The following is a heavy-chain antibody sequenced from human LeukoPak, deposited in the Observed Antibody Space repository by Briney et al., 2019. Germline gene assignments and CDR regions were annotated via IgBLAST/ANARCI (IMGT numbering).Heavy chain of an antibody. J-gene: IGHJ4*02. CDR2: INHSGST. CDR1: GGSFSGYY. Sequence: PSGTLSLTCAVYGGSFSGYYWSWIRQPPGKGLEWIGEINHSGSTNYNPSLKSRVTISVDTSKNQFSLKLSSVTAADTAVYYCARGIAHDYGDYWGQGTLVTVSS. V-gene: IGHV4-34*01. CDR3: ARGIAHDYGDY.